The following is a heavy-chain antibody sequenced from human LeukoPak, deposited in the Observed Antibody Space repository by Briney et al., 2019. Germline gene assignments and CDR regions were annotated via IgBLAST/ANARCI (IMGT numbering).Heavy chain of an antibody. CDR2: IRYDGSNK. V-gene: IGHV3-30*02. CDR1: GFTFSSYG. D-gene: IGHD3-3*01. Sequence: PGGSLRLSCAASGFTFSSYGMHWVRQAPGKGLEWVAFIRYDGSNKYYADSVKGRFTISRDNSKNTLYLQMNSLRAEDTAVYYCAKEAPVITIFGVVTTRGFDYWGQGTLVTVSS. CDR3: AKEAPVITIFGVVTTRGFDY. J-gene: IGHJ4*02.